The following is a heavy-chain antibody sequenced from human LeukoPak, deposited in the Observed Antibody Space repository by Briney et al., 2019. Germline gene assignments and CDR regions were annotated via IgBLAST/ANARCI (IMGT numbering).Heavy chain of an antibody. D-gene: IGHD2-21*01. CDR1: GFTFSNYW. CDR2: INGDGSST. CDR3: ARGVAKSYGLDV. Sequence: GRSLRLSCAASGFTFSNYWIHWVRQAPGKGLVWVSRINGDGSSTNYADFVKGRFTISRDNAKNTLYLQMNSLRAEDTAVYYCARGVAKSYGLDVWGQGTTVTVSS. J-gene: IGHJ6*02. V-gene: IGHV3-74*01.